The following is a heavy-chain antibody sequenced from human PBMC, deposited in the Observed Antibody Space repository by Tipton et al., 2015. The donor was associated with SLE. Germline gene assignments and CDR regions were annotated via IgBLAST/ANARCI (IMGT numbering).Heavy chain of an antibody. J-gene: IGHJ4*02. D-gene: IGHD1-1*01. CDR2: IHHSGST. Sequence: LRLSCTVSGGSISSHYWSWIRQPPGKGLEWIGEIHHSGSTNYNPSLRSRVTISVDKSKNQFSLKLSSVTAADTAVYYCARGPRYATPFDYWGQGTLVTVSS. CDR1: GGSISSHY. V-gene: IGHV4-59*11. CDR3: ARGPRYATPFDY.